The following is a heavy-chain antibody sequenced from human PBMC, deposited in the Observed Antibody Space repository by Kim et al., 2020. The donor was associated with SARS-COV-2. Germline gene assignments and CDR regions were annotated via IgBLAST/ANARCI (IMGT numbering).Heavy chain of an antibody. V-gene: IGHV3-66*01. Sequence: GGSLRLSCAASGFSVNSNYMSWVRQAPGKGLEWVSLIYSGADTYYADSVEGRFTISRDNSKNTLYRQMNSLKAEDTAVYYCARGQKLADWGQGTLVTVSS. D-gene: IGHD6-13*01. J-gene: IGHJ4*02. CDR2: IYSGADT. CDR3: ARGQKLAD. CDR1: GFSVNSNY.